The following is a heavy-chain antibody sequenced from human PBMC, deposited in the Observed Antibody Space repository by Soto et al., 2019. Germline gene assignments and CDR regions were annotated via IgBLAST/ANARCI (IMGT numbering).Heavy chain of an antibody. Sequence: ASVKVSCKASGYTFTCYGISWVRQAPGQGLEWMGWISANIGNTNYAQKLQGRVTMTTDASTSTAYMELSSLRSEDTAVYYCAIEYSSSPPYYPIGYWGQGTLVTVSS. CDR2: ISANIGNT. J-gene: IGHJ4*02. D-gene: IGHD6-6*01. V-gene: IGHV1-18*01. CDR3: AIEYSSSPPYYPIGY. CDR1: GYTFTCYG.